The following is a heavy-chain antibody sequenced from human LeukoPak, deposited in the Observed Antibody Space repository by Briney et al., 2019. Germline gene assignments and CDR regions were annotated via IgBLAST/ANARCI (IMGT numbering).Heavy chain of an antibody. D-gene: IGHD3-22*01. CDR3: ARSPFITMIVVNDAFDI. CDR1: GFTFSSYS. J-gene: IGHJ3*02. CDR2: IKQDGSEK. Sequence: GGSLRLSCAASGFTFSSYSMNWVRQAPGKGLEWVANIKQDGSEKYYVDSVKGRFTISRDNAKNSLYLQMNSLRAEDTAVYYCARSPFITMIVVNDAFDIWGQGTMVTVSS. V-gene: IGHV3-7*01.